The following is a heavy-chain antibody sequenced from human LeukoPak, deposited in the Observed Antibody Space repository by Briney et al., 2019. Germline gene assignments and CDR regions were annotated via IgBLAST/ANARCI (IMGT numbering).Heavy chain of an antibody. CDR3: ARVTGYVIEDYFDY. D-gene: IGHD3-22*01. CDR1: GGSISSYY. CDR2: IYYSGST. V-gene: IGHV4-59*01. Sequence: PSETLSLTCTVSGGSISSYYWSWIRQPPGKGLEWIGYIYYSGSTNYNPSLKSRVTISVDTSKNQFSLRLSSVTAADTAVYYCARVTGYVIEDYFDYWGQGTLVTVSS. J-gene: IGHJ4*02.